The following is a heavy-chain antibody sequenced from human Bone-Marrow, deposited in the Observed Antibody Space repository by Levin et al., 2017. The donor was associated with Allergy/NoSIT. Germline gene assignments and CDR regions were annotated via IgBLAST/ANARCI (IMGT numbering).Heavy chain of an antibody. CDR1: GGSMNSGDYY. J-gene: IGHJ4*02. CDR3: ARTNRWSGPYHFDA. Sequence: LRLSCTVSGGSMNSGDYYWSWIRQSAEKGLEWIGRTHISGSTNYNPSLKSRVTIAADTSKTQISLKLNSVTPADTAVYYCARTNRWSGPYHFDAWGQGTLVAVSS. CDR2: THISGST. D-gene: IGHD5-24*01. V-gene: IGHV4-61*02.